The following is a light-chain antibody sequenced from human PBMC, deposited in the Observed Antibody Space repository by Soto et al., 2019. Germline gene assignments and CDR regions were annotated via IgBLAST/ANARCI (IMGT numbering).Light chain of an antibody. V-gene: IGKV3-11*01. CDR1: QTVSSS. J-gene: IGKJ1*01. Sequence: SVLTHSPVTLALSPGESAVLSCRASQTVSSSLAWYQHKPGQAPRLFIYDASKRAPGIPARFTGSGSGTHFTLTISSLEPEDIAVYYCQVRDVWPSFGQGTKVDIK. CDR3: QVRDVWPS. CDR2: DAS.